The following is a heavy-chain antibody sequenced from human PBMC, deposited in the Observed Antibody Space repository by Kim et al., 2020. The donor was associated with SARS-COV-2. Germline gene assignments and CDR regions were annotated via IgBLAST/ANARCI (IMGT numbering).Heavy chain of an antibody. CDR2: ISYDGSNK. CDR3: AKVTYGDYVGHYYYGMDV. D-gene: IGHD4-17*01. V-gene: IGHV3-30*18. CDR1: GFTFSSYG. Sequence: GGSLRLSCAASGFTFSSYGMHWVRQAPGKGLEWVAVISYDGSNKYYADSVKGRFTISRDNSKNTLYLQMNSLRAEDTAVYYCAKVTYGDYVGHYYYGMDVWGQGTTVTVSS. J-gene: IGHJ6*02.